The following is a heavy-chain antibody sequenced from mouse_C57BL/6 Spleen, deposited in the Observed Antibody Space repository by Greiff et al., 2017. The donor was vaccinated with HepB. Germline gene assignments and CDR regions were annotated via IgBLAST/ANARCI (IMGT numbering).Heavy chain of an antibody. CDR1: GYTFTDYN. J-gene: IGHJ3*01. D-gene: IGHD2-4*01. CDR2: INPNNGGT. Sequence: VQLQQSGPELVKPGASVKIPCKASGYTFTDYNMDWVKQSHGKSLEWIGDINPNNGGTIYNQKFKGKATLTVDKSSSTAYMELRSLTSEDTAVYYCARSGDYDDAWFAYWGQGTLVTVSA. CDR3: ARSGDYDDAWFAY. V-gene: IGHV1-18*01.